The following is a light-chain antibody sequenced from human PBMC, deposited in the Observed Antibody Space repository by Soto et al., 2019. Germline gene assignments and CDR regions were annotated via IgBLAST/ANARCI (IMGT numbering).Light chain of an antibody. Sequence: SALTQPASLSGSPGQSITISCTGTSSDVGGYNYVSWYQQHPGKAPKLMIYDVSNRPSGVSNRFSGSKSGNTASLTISGLQAEDEADYYCSSYTSSSILYVFGTGTKVTAL. CDR1: SSDVGGYNY. CDR2: DVS. J-gene: IGLJ1*01. V-gene: IGLV2-14*01. CDR3: SSYTSSSILYV.